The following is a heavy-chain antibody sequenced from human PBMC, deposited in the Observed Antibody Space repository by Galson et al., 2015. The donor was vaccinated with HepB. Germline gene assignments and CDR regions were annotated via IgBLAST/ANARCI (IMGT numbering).Heavy chain of an antibody. J-gene: IGHJ5*02. CDR3: ARGDIDLAA. CDR1: GDSVSSASAT. CDR2: TYYRSKWPT. Sequence: CAISGDSVSSASATWHWIRQSPSGGLEWLGKTYYRSKWPTNYAMSVKSRISINAATSKNQFSLQLKSVTPEDTAVYFCARGDIDLAAWGQGAQVTISS. V-gene: IGHV6-1*01. D-gene: IGHD5-12*01.